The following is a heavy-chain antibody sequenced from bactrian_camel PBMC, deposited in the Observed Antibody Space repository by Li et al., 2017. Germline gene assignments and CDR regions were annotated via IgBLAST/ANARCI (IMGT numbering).Heavy chain of an antibody. CDR2: LSRDGST. CDR1: GYSFPSVC. J-gene: IGHJ6*01. Sequence: QLVESGGGSVQSGGSLNLSCALSGYSFPSVCLGWFRQAAGKEREGVASLSRDGSTSVADSVKGRFTISQDAVKKTVYLEMDNLRPDDTAVYSCAADWDFSPGCDFAAWGQGTQVTVS. D-gene: IGHD5*01. V-gene: IGHV3S61*01. CDR3: AADWDFSPGCDFAA.